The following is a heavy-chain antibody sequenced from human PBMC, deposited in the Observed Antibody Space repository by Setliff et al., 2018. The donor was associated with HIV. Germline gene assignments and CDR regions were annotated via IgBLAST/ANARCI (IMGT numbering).Heavy chain of an antibody. CDR2: ISTYNGNT. Sequence: ASVKVSCKASGYTFTTYGITWVRQAPGQGLEWMGWISTYNGNTNYAQKFQGRVTMTTVTSTSTAYMELRSLRSEDTAIYYCATMSRSSRNWAIFDYWGQGVLVTVSS. CDR3: ATMSRSSRNWAIFDY. J-gene: IGHJ4*02. CDR1: GYTFTTYG. V-gene: IGHV1-18*01. D-gene: IGHD6-13*01.